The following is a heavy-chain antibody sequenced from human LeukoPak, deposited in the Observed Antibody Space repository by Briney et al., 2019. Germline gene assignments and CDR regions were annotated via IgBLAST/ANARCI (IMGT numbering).Heavy chain of an antibody. CDR2: IRNDESNK. CDR1: GFTLRTYG. CDR3: AKVIGGSSAWYARGFDY. V-gene: IGHV3-30*02. Sequence: PGGSLRLSCAASGFTLRTYGMHWVRQAPGKGLEWVAFIRNDESNKYYADSVKGRFTISRDNSKNTLYLQMNSLRAEDTAVHFCAKVIGGSSAWYARGFDYWGQGTLVTVSS. J-gene: IGHJ4*02. D-gene: IGHD2-15*01.